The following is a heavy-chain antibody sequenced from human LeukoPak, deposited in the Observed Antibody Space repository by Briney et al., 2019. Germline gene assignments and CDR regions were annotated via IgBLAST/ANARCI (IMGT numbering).Heavy chain of an antibody. J-gene: IGHJ4*02. Sequence: ASVKVSCKASGYTFTSYGISWVRQAPGQGLEWMGWISAYNGNTNYAQKLQGRVTMTTDTSTSTAYMELRSLRSDDTAVYYCARDTPKYYYDSSGYTTFDYWGQGTLDTVSS. V-gene: IGHV1-18*01. CDR2: ISAYNGNT. CDR1: GYTFTSYG. CDR3: ARDTPKYYYDSSGYTTFDY. D-gene: IGHD3-22*01.